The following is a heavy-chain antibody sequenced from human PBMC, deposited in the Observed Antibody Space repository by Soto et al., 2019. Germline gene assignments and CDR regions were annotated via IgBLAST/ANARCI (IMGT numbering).Heavy chain of an antibody. CDR3: ARRYYGSGNPYGMDV. D-gene: IGHD3-10*01. J-gene: IGHJ6*02. CDR1: GGSISSSSYY. CDR2: IYYSGST. V-gene: IGHV4-39*01. Sequence: SETLSLTCTVSGGSISSSSYYWGWIRQPPGKGLEWIGSIYYSGSTYYNPSLKSRVTISVDTSKNQFSLKLSSVTAADTAVYYCARRYYGSGNPYGMDVWGQGTTVTVSS.